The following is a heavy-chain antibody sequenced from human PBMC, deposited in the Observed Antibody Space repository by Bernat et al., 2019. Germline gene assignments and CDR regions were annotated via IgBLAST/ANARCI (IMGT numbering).Heavy chain of an antibody. CDR3: ARDRVAAGTYYYYYMDV. J-gene: IGHJ6*03. Sequence: EVQLVESGGGLIQPGGSLRLSCAASGFTVSSNYMSWVRQAPGKGLEWVSVIYSGGSTYYADSVKGRFTISRDNSKNTLYLQMNSLRAEDTAMYYCARDRVAAGTYYYYYMDVWGKGTTVTVSS. CDR1: GFTVSSNY. V-gene: IGHV3-53*01. CDR2: IYSGGST. D-gene: IGHD6-13*01.